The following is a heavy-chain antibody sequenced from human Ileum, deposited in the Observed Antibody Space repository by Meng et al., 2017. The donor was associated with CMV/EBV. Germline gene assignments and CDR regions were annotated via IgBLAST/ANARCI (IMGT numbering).Heavy chain of an antibody. Sequence: QLQGSGPGLVKPSETLSLPCSVSGGSISDYHWTWIRKSAGKGLQWLGRLRTSGTIDHNPSFKSRVALSIDTSKNQFSLKLTSVTAADTAVYYCGRAGARGVPVDIWGQGTLVTVSS. CDR2: LRTSGTI. J-gene: IGHJ4*02. D-gene: IGHD3-10*01. CDR1: GGSISDYH. CDR3: GRAGARGVPVDI. V-gene: IGHV4-4*07.